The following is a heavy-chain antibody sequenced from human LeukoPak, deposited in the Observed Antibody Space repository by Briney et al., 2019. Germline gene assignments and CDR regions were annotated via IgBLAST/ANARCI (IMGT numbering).Heavy chain of an antibody. CDR1: GFTFSSYG. V-gene: IGHV3-30*02. D-gene: IGHD3-22*01. J-gene: IGHJ4*02. Sequence: EGSLRLSCAASGFTFSSYGMHWVRQAPGKGLEWVAFIRYDGSNKYYADSVKGRFTISRDNSKNTLYLQMNSLRAEDTAVYYCAKDPRDSIDYWGQGTLVTVSS. CDR2: IRYDGSNK. CDR3: AKDPRDSIDY.